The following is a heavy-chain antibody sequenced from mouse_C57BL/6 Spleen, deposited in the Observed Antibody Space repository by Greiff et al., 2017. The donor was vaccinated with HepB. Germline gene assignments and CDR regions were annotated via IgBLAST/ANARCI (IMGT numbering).Heavy chain of an antibody. CDR3: ARRGESIYDGYYVPYYFDY. D-gene: IGHD2-3*01. CDR1: GYSFTDYN. J-gene: IGHJ2*01. Sequence: VQLKQSGPELVKPGASVKISCKASGYSFTDYNMNWVKQSNGKSLEWIGVINPNYGTTSYNQKFKGKATLTVDQSSSTAYMQLNSLTSEDSAVYYCARRGESIYDGYYVPYYFDYWGQGTTLTVSS. V-gene: IGHV1-39*01. CDR2: INPNYGTT.